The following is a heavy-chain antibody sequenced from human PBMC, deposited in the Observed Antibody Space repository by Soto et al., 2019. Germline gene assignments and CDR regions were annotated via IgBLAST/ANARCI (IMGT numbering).Heavy chain of an antibody. CDR1: GGSFSGHS. Sequence: SETLSLTCAVYGGSFSGHSWTWIRQSPGKGLEWIGDINHSGRVNYSPSLKSRVTISLDTSKNQFSLTLSAVTAADTAMYYCSTRAYDTNGYYRFDPWGQGTRVTVSS. CDR2: INHSGRV. J-gene: IGHJ5*01. V-gene: IGHV4-34*01. CDR3: STRAYDTNGYYRFDP. D-gene: IGHD3-22*01.